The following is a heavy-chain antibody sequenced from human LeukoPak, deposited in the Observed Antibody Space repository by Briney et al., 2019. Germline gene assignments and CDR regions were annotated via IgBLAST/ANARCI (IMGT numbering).Heavy chain of an antibody. CDR3: AKSKWERLLFTHSDY. J-gene: IGHJ4*02. D-gene: IGHD1-26*01. Sequence: GGSLRLSCAASGFTFSSYAMHWVRQAPGKGLEWVAIISSDGSNTYYTDSVKGRFTISRDNSKNTLYLQMSSLRVEDTAVYYCAKSKWERLLFTHSDYWGQGTLVTVSS. CDR2: ISSDGSNT. V-gene: IGHV3-30*18. CDR1: GFTFSSYA.